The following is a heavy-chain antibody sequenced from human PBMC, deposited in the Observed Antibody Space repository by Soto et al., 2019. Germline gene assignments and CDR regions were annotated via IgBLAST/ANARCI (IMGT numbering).Heavy chain of an antibody. J-gene: IGHJ4*02. CDR3: AREEGAVPGPGGPDY. D-gene: IGHD3-10*01. CDR2: MWPDGSVK. CDR1: GFAFSDSV. Sequence: GGSLRLSCAASGFAFSDSVMHWVRQAPGKGLEWVALMWPDGSVKHYADSAKGRFTISRDNSKNTLYLQLDSLRGEDTAIYYCAREEGAVPGPGGPDYWGKGAPVTVPS. V-gene: IGHV3-33*01.